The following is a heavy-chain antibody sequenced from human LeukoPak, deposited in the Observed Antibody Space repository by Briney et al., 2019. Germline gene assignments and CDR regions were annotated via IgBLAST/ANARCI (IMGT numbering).Heavy chain of an antibody. Sequence: GASVKVSCKASGYTFTSYGISWVRQAPGQGLEWMGWISAYNGNTNYAQKLQGRVTMTTDTSTSTAYMELRSLRSDDTAVCYCARGGSDYGDYLNWFDPWGQGTLVTVSS. CDR3: ARGGSDYGDYLNWFDP. J-gene: IGHJ5*02. D-gene: IGHD4-17*01. CDR2: ISAYNGNT. V-gene: IGHV1-18*01. CDR1: GYTFTSYG.